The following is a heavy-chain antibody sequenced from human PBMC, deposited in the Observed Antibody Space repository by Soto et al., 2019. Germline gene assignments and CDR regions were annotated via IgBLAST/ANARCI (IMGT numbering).Heavy chain of an antibody. Sequence: EESLSIYCKGSGYSFTSYWIGWMRQMPGKGLEWMGIIYPGDSDTRYSPSFQGQVTISADKSISTAYLQWSSLKASDTAMYYCARHGYWNRGPDDIWGQGTMVP. D-gene: IGHD1-1*01. J-gene: IGHJ3*02. CDR3: ARHGYWNRGPDDI. CDR1: GYSFTSYW. V-gene: IGHV5-51*01. CDR2: IYPGDSDT.